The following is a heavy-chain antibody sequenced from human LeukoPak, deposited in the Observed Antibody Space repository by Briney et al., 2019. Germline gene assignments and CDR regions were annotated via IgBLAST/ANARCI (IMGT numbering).Heavy chain of an antibody. CDR2: INHSGST. CDR3: ARHRCSGGSCYPMNWFDP. J-gene: IGHJ5*02. CDR1: GGSFSGYY. Sequence: SETLSLTCAVYGGSFSGYYWSWIRQPPGKGLEWIGEINHSGSTNYNPSLKSRVTISVDTSKNQFSLKLSSVAAADTAVYYCARHRCSGGSCYPMNWFDPWGQGTLVTVSS. V-gene: IGHV4-34*01. D-gene: IGHD2-15*01.